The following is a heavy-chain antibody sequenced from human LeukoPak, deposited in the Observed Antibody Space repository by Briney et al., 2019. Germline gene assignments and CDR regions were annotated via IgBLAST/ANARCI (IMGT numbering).Heavy chain of an antibody. CDR1: GITFSTYG. D-gene: IGHD1-1*01. V-gene: IGHV3-30*02. Sequence: PGGSLRLSCAASGITFSTYGMHWVRQAPGKGLEWVAFIRFDGSNKYYADSVKGRFTISRDNSKNTVFLQMNSLRAEDTAVYYCARARHYKAYYYYYYYMDVWGKGTTVTVSS. J-gene: IGHJ6*03. CDR2: IRFDGSNK. CDR3: ARARHYKAYYYYYYYMDV.